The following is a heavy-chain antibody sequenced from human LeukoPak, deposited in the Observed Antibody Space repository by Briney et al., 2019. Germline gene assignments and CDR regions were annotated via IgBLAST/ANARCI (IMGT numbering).Heavy chain of an antibody. CDR2: ISAYNGNT. CDR1: GYTFTSYG. D-gene: IGHD6-13*01. J-gene: IGHJ4*02. V-gene: IGHV1-18*04. CDR3: ARDSHSSSWYGGETFDY. Sequence: ASVKVSCKASGYTFTSYGISWVRQATGQGLEWMGWISAYNGNTNYAQKLQGRVTMTTDTSTSTAYMELRSLRSDDTAVYYCARDSHSSSWYGGETFDYWGQGTLVTVSS.